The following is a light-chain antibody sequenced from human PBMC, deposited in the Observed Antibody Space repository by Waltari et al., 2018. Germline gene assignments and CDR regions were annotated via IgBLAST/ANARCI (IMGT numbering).Light chain of an antibody. CDR2: DAS. CDR3: QHYRSLPVT. J-gene: IGKJ1*01. V-gene: IGKV3-20*01. CDR1: ESVSRA. Sequence: EIVLTQSPGTLSLSTGESATRSCRASESVSRALAWYQHRPGQAPRLLIYDASARATGIPDRFSGSGSGTDFSLTISRLEPEDFALYYCQHYRSLPVTFGQGTKVEIK.